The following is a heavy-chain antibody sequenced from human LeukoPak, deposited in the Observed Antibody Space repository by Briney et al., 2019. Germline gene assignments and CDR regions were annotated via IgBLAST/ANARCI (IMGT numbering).Heavy chain of an antibody. CDR2: MNPNSGAT. CDR1: GYIFTSYD. J-gene: IGHJ6*02. CDR3: ARLDEYSSSSRYYGMDV. Sequence: ASVKVSCKASGYIFTSYDINWVRQATGQGLEWLGWMNPNSGATGYAQKFQGRVTMTRDTSISTAYMELSSLRSEDTAVYYCARLDEYSSSSRYYGMDVWGQGTTVTVSS. D-gene: IGHD6-6*01. V-gene: IGHV1-8*01.